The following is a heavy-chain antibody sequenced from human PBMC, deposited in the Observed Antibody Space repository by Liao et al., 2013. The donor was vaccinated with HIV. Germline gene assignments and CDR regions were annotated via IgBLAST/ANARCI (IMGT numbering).Heavy chain of an antibody. J-gene: IGHJ1*01. CDR2: IYTSGST. CDR1: GDSISSGSYY. Sequence: QVQLQESGPGLVKPSQTLSLTCTVSGDSISSGSYYWSWIRQPAGKGLEWIGRIYTSGSTNYNPSLKSRVTISVDTSKNQFSLKLSSVTAADTAVYYCAREGENSNYFQHWGQGTLVTVSS. V-gene: IGHV4-61*02. CDR3: AREGENSNYFQH. D-gene: IGHD4-11*01.